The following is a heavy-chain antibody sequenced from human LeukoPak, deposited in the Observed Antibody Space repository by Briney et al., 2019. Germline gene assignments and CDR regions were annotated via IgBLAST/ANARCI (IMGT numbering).Heavy chain of an antibody. CDR2: MNPNSGNT. Sequence: ASVKVSCKASGYTFTSYDINWVRQATGQGLEWMGWMNPNSGNTGYAQKFQGRVTITADESTSTAYMELSSLRSEDTAVYYCARYTYYYDSSGYSRPKYYFDYWGQGTLVTVSS. D-gene: IGHD3-22*01. CDR3: ARYTYYYDSSGYSRPKYYFDY. V-gene: IGHV1-8*01. CDR1: GYTFTSYD. J-gene: IGHJ4*02.